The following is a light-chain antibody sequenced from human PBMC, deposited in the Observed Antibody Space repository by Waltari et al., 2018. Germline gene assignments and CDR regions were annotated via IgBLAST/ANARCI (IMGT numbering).Light chain of an antibody. CDR3: QQYNNWPPIT. Sequence: ETVITQSPVTLSVSPGERDTLSCRASQSVSSNLAWYQQKPGQAPRLLIYGASTRATGIPARFSGSGSGTEFTLTINSLQSEDFAVYYCQQYNNWPPITFGGGTKVEIK. J-gene: IGKJ4*01. CDR2: GAS. CDR1: QSVSSN. V-gene: IGKV3-15*01.